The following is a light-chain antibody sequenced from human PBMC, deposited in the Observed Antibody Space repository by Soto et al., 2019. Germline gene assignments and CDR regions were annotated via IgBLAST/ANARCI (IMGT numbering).Light chain of an antibody. CDR1: QSVSSN. CDR2: DAS. CDR3: QQYNNWRALT. J-gene: IGKJ4*01. Sequence: EIVMTQSPATLSVSPVERATLSCMASQSVSSNLAWYQQKPGQAPRLLIYDASNRATGIPARFSGSGSGTDFTLTISSLEPEDFAVYYCQQYNNWRALTFGGGTKVDI. V-gene: IGKV3D-15*01.